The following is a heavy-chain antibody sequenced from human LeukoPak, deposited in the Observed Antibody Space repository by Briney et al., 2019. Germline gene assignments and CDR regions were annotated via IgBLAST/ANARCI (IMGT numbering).Heavy chain of an antibody. D-gene: IGHD6-13*01. CDR2: IIPIFGTA. CDR1: GGTFSSYA. CDR3: ARQQQLVLAGAFDI. V-gene: IGHV1-69*01. J-gene: IGHJ3*02. Sequence: SVKVSCKASGGTFSSYAISWVRQAPGQGLEWMGGIIPIFGTANCAQKFQGRVTITADESTSTAYMELSSLRSEDTAVYYCARQQQLVLAGAFDIWGQGTMVTVSS.